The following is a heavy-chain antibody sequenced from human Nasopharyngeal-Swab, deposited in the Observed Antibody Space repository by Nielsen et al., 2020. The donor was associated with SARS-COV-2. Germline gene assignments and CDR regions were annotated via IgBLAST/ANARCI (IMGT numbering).Heavy chain of an antibody. CDR3: VRDRKLAAAGTGRGGYFQH. CDR2: INHSGST. V-gene: IGHV4-34*01. J-gene: IGHJ1*01. Sequence: SQTLSPPCPLYGGSFIGFSWSWFRQPPGRGLDWIGEINHSGSTNYNPSLKSRVTISQATSNNPFSLKLISVTAADTAVYYCVRDRKLAAAGTGRGGYFQHWGQGTLVTVSS. CDR1: GGSFIGFS. D-gene: IGHD6-13*01.